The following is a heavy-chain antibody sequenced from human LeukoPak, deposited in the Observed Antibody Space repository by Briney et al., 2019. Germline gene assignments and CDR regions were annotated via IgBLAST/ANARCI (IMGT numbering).Heavy chain of an antibody. CDR2: ISYDGSNK. D-gene: IGHD1-26*01. J-gene: IGHJ6*02. Sequence: PGRSLRLSCAASGFTFSSYAMHWVRQAPGKGLEWVAVISYDGSNKYYADSVKGRFTISRNNSKNTLYLQMNSLRAEDTALYYCAKDMGRAGATQAYYYGMDVWGQGTTVTVSS. CDR3: AKDMGRAGATQAYYYGMDV. CDR1: GFTFSSYA. V-gene: IGHV3-30-3*01.